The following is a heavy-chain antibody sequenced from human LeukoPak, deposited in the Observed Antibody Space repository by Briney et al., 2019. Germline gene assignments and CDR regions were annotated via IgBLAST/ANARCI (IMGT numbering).Heavy chain of an antibody. Sequence: SETLSLTCAVYGGSSSGYYWSWIRQPPGKGLEWIGEINHSGSTNYNPSLKSRVTISVDTSKNQFSLKLSSVTAADTAVYYCARRPALVWFGELLPPYYFDYWGQGTLVTVSS. D-gene: IGHD3-10*01. J-gene: IGHJ4*02. CDR1: GGSSSGYY. CDR2: INHSGST. V-gene: IGHV4-34*01. CDR3: ARRPALVWFGELLPPYYFDY.